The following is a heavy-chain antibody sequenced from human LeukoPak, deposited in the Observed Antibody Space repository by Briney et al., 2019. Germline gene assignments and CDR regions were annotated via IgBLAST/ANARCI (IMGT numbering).Heavy chain of an antibody. D-gene: IGHD2-15*01. V-gene: IGHV1-3*01. CDR2: MNAGNGNT. J-gene: IGHJ6*03. CDR3: ARGRGTSGSNRDFYYYYYMDV. CDR1: GYIFTDYA. Sequence: ASVKVSCKASGYIFTDYAIHWLRQAPGQRPEWMGWMNAGNGNTKYSQKFQGRITLIRDTSAATAYMELSCLRHDDLAVYYCARGRGTSGSNRDFYYYYYMDVWGKGTTVTVSS.